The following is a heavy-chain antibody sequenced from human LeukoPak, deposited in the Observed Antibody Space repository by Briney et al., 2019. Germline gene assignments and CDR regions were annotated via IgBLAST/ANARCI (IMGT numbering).Heavy chain of an antibody. CDR1: GYTFTGHF. V-gene: IGHV1-2*02. Sequence: ASVKVSCKASGYTFTGHFMHWVRQAPGQGLEWMGWINPNSGGTNYAQKFQGRVTMTRDTSISTAYMELSRLTSDDTAVYYCARAPYSVYERFDFDYWGQGTLVTVSS. CDR2: INPNSGGT. J-gene: IGHJ4*02. CDR3: ARAPYSVYERFDFDY. D-gene: IGHD5/OR15-5a*01.